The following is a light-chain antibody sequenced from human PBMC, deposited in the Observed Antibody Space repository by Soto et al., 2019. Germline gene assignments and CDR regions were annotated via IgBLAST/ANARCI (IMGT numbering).Light chain of an antibody. CDR1: SSNIGAGYD. CDR3: LSFDSSLSVV. V-gene: IGLV1-40*01. CDR2: GNT. Sequence: QCALTQPPSVSGAPGQRVTISCTGSSSNIGAGYDVHWYQQLPGRAPKLLIYGNTNRPSGVPDRFSGSKSGTSASLAITGLQAEDEADYYCLSFDSSLSVVFGGGTKLTVL. J-gene: IGLJ2*01.